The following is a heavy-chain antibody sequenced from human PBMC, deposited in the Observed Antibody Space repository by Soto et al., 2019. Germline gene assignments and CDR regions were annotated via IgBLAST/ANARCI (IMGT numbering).Heavy chain of an antibody. CDR1: GYSFTNYY. D-gene: IGHD1-26*01. CDR2: INSGGGGT. CDR3: ARLHSGTPPYYFDY. Sequence: GVSVKVCCEASGYSFTNYYMHWVRQAPGQGLEWLGVINSGGGGTSYAQKFQGRVALTRDTSTSTVYMELSSLRSEDTAVYYGARLHSGTPPYYFDYWGQGTLVTVSS. V-gene: IGHV1-46*01. J-gene: IGHJ4*02.